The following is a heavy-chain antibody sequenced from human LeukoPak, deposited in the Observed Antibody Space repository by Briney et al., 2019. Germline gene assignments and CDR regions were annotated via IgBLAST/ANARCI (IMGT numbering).Heavy chain of an antibody. D-gene: IGHD3-22*01. J-gene: IGHJ5*02. Sequence: PGGSLRLSCAASGFTFSSYGMHWVRQAPGKGLEWVAVISYDGSNKYYADSVKGRFTISRDNSKKTLYLQMNSLRAEDTAVYYCAEDADYFDSSGYPNWFDPWGQGTLVTVSS. V-gene: IGHV3-30*18. CDR2: ISYDGSNK. CDR3: AEDADYFDSSGYPNWFDP. CDR1: GFTFSSYG.